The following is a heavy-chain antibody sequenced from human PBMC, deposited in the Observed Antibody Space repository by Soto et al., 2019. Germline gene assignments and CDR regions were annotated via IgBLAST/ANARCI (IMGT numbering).Heavy chain of an antibody. V-gene: IGHV3-53*01. CDR1: GFTFSNYG. D-gene: IGHD3-10*01. J-gene: IGHJ6*02. CDR3: ARDHATYYYGSGFVYYGMDV. CDR2: IYSGGST. Sequence: PGGSLRLSCAASGFTFSNYGVHWVRQSPGKGLEWVSVIYSGGSTYYSDSVKGRFTISRDNSKNTLYLQMNSLRAEDTAVYYCARDHATYYYGSGFVYYGMDVWGQGTTVTLSS.